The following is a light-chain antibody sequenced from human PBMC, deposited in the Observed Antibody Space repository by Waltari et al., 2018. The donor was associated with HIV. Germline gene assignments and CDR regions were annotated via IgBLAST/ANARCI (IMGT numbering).Light chain of an antibody. CDR3: CSHAGSSIYV. V-gene: IGLV2-23*02. CDR2: DVS. Sequence: QSALTQPASVSGSPVPSITISCTGPSSYVCVYTLVSWYPQPPGKAPQLMIYDVSKRPSGVSNRFSGSKSGNTASLTISGLQAEDEADYYCCSHAGSSIYVFGTGTKVTVL. J-gene: IGLJ1*01. CDR1: SSYVCVYTL.